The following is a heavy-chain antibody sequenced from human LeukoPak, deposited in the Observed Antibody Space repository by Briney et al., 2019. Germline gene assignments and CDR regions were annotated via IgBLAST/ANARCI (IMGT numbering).Heavy chain of an antibody. CDR2: INRDGSST. J-gene: IGHJ4*02. CDR1: GFTFSSYW. CDR3: ARVYGSGSYAVDY. D-gene: IGHD3-10*01. V-gene: IGHV3-74*01. Sequence: GGSLRLSRAASGFTFSSYWMHWVRQAPGKGLVWVSRINRDGSSTSYADSVKGRFTISRDNAKNTLYLQMNSLRAEDTAVYYCARVYGSGSYAVDYWGQGTLVTVSS.